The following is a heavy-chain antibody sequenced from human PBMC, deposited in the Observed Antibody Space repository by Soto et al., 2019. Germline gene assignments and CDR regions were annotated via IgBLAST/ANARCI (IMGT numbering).Heavy chain of an antibody. D-gene: IGHD3-10*01. Sequence: QVQLVESGGGVVQPGRSLRLSFAASGFTFSSYGMHWVRQAPGKGLEWVAVISYDGSNKYYADSVKGRFTISRDNSKNTLYLPMNGLRAEDSAVYSCAKETVRGVFHSYYFDYWGPGTRVTVSS. CDR2: ISYDGSNK. V-gene: IGHV3-30*18. CDR1: GFTFSSYG. J-gene: IGHJ4*02. CDR3: AKETVRGVFHSYYFDY.